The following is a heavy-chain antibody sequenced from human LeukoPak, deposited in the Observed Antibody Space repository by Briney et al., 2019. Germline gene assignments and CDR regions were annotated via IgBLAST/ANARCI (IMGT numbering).Heavy chain of an antibody. CDR3: AKTGGSTVVTSLDY. CDR1: GFTFRNYA. D-gene: IGHD4-23*01. Sequence: GGSLRLSCAASGFTFRNYAMSWVRQAPGKGLEWVSGISGSGGTTYYADSVKGRFTISRDNSKNTLYLQMNSLRAEDTAVYYCAKTGGSTVVTSLDYWGQGTLVTVSS. CDR2: ISGSGGTT. J-gene: IGHJ4*02. V-gene: IGHV3-23*01.